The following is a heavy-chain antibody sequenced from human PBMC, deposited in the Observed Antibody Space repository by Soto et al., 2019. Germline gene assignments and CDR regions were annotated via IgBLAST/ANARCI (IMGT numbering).Heavy chain of an antibody. CDR3: ARLYSGSRLDY. CDR1: GYTFNTYN. CDR2: INPSIGST. D-gene: IGHD1-26*01. Sequence: QVQLVQSGAEVKKPGASVKVSCKASGYTFNTYNMYWVRQAPGQGLEWMGVINPSIGSTNYAQKFQGRLIMTRDTSTSTVYMELSTLRSDDTAVYYCARLYSGSRLDYWGQGTLVTVSS. J-gene: IGHJ4*02. V-gene: IGHV1-46*02.